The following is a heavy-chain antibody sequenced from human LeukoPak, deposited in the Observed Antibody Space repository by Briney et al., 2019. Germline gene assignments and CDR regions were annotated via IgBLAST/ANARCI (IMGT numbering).Heavy chain of an antibody. CDR2: IYYSGTT. CDR1: GGSISSGSYY. J-gene: IGHJ4*02. CDR3: VRNSNDYSYFDY. V-gene: IGHV4-31*03. Sequence: PSQTLSLTCTVSGGSISSGSYYWTWIRQHPGKGLEWIGYIYYSGTTYYNPSLESRVTISVDTSKNQFSLKLSSVTAADTAVYYCVRNSNDYSYFDYWGQGTLVTVSA. D-gene: IGHD3-22*01.